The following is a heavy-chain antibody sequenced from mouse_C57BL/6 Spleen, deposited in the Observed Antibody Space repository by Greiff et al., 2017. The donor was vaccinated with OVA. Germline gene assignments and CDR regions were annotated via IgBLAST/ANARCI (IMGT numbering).Heavy chain of an antibody. CDR3: ARRRYDYAYYAMDD. J-gene: IGHJ4*01. CDR2: ISSGSSTI. CDR1: GFTFSDYG. D-gene: IGHD2-4*01. Sequence: EVLLVESGGGLVKPGASLKLSCAASGFTFSDYGMHWVRQAPEKGLEWVAYISSGSSTIYYADTVKGRFTISRDNAKNTLFLQMTSLRSEDTAMYYCARRRYDYAYYAMDDWGQGTSVTVPS. V-gene: IGHV5-17*01.